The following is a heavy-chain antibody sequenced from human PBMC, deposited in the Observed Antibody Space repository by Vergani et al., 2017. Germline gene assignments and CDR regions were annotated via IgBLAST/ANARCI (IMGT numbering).Heavy chain of an antibody. D-gene: IGHD2-2*01. J-gene: IGHJ6*03. CDR3: ARSLVKVPAAKGAYYYYMDV. CDR1: GGSISSGSYY. Sequence: QVQLQESGPGLVKPSQTLSLTCTVSGGSISSGSYYWSWIRQPAGKGLEWIGRIYTSGSTNDNPSLKSRVTMSVDTSKNQFSLKLSSVTAADTAVYYCARSLVKVPAAKGAYYYYMDVWGKGTTVTVSS. CDR2: IYTSGST. V-gene: IGHV4-61*02.